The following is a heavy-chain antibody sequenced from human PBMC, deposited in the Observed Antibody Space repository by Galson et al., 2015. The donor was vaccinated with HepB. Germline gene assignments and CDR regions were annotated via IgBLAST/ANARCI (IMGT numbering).Heavy chain of an antibody. CDR3: AKGRYDYSRRGYYYGMDV. CDR2: ISYDGSNK. V-gene: IGHV3-30-3*01. J-gene: IGHJ6*02. D-gene: IGHD4-11*01. Sequence: RLSCAASGFTFSSYAMHWVRQAPGKGLEWVAVISYDGSNKYYADSVKGRFTISRDNSKNTLYLQMNSLRAEDTAVYYCAKGRYDYSRRGYYYGMDVWGQGTTVTVSS. CDR1: GFTFSSYA.